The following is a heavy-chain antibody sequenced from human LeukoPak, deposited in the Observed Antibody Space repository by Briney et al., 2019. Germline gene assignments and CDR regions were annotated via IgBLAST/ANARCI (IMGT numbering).Heavy chain of an antibody. CDR2: IISIFGTA. CDR3: GRAGTGYFDD. J-gene: IGHJ4*02. V-gene: IGHV1-69*06. D-gene: IGHD6-19*01. CDR1: GGTFSSYA. Sequence: GASVKVSCKASGGTFSSYAISWVRQAPGQGLEWMGRIISIFGTANYAQKFQGRVTITADKSTSTAYMELRSLRSENTAVYYCGRAGTGYFDDWGQGTLVTVSS.